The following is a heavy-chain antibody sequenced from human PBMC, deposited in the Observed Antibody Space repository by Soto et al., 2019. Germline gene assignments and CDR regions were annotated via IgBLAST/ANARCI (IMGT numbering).Heavy chain of an antibody. CDR2: ISSSGRAS. CDR1: GFNFSVYY. J-gene: IGHJ4*02. D-gene: IGHD4-17*01. Sequence: QVQLVESGGDLVKPGGSLRISCAASGFNFSVYYMSWMRQAPGKGLEWLSYISSSGRASYYADSVKGRFTISRDNAKNSLYLQMNSLRAEDTAIYYCARDPKDGDYSDYWGRGALVTVSS. V-gene: IGHV3-11*01. CDR3: ARDPKDGDYSDY.